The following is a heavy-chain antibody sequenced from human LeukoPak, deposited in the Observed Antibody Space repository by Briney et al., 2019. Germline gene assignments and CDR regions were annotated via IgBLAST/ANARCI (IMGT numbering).Heavy chain of an antibody. V-gene: IGHV1-2*02. CDR1: GYTFTGYY. CDR2: INPNSGGT. CDR3: ARDDGSGYYGFDY. D-gene: IGHD3-22*01. Sequence: ASVKVSCKASGYTFTGYYMHWVRQAPGQGLEWMGWINPNSGGTNYAQKFQGRVTMTRDTSISTADMELSRLRSDDTAVYYCARDDGSGYYGFDYWGQGTLVTVSS. J-gene: IGHJ4*02.